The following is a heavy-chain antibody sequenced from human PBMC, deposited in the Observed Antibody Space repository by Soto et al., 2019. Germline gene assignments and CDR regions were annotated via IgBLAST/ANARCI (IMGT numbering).Heavy chain of an antibody. V-gene: IGHV4-31*03. Sequence: QVQLQESGPGLVKPSQTLSLTCTVSGGSISSGGYYWSWIRQHPGKGLEWIGYIYYSGSTYYHPSLKSRVTISVDTSKNQFSLKLSSVTAADTAVYYCARVLGVVPAASNWFDPWGQGTLVTVSS. CDR3: ARVLGVVPAASNWFDP. CDR2: IYYSGST. J-gene: IGHJ5*02. CDR1: GGSISSGGYY. D-gene: IGHD2-2*01.